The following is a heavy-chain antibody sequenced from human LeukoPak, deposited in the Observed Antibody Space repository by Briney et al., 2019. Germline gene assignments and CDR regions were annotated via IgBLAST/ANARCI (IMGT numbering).Heavy chain of an antibody. Sequence: ASVKVSCKASGYTFTSYDINWVRQATGQGLEWMGWMNPNSGNTGYAQKFQGRVTITRNTSIGTAYMELSSLRSEDTAVYYCARGNRVVRPTAYYFDYWGQGTLVTVSS. J-gene: IGHJ4*02. CDR2: MNPNSGNT. CDR1: GYTFTSYD. D-gene: IGHD3-3*01. CDR3: ARGNRVVRPTAYYFDY. V-gene: IGHV1-8*03.